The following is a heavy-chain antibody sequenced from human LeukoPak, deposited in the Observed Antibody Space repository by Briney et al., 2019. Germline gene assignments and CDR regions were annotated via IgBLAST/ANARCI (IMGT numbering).Heavy chain of an antibody. Sequence: AGGSLRLSCAASGFTFSSYGMHWVRQAPGKGLEWVAVISYDGSNKYYADSVKGRFTISRDNSKNTLYLQMNSLRAEDTAVYYCANLPPYGGYDEYNWFDPWGQGTLVTVSS. CDR1: GFTFSSYG. D-gene: IGHD5-12*01. CDR3: ANLPPYGGYDEYNWFDP. CDR2: ISYDGSNK. J-gene: IGHJ5*02. V-gene: IGHV3-30*18.